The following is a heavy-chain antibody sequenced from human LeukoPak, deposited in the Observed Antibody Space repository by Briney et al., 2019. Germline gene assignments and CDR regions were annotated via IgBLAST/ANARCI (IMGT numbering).Heavy chain of an antibody. V-gene: IGHV4-59*02. J-gene: IGHJ5*02. CDR3: ARSIQQGSGNPDNWFDP. CDR1: GGSVSSYY. CDR2: IYYSGST. Sequence: SETLSLTCTVSGGSVSSYYWSWIRQPPGKGLEWIGYIYYSGSTNYNPSLKSRVTISVDTSNNQFSLKLSSVTAADTAVYYCARSIQQGSGNPDNWFDPWGQGTLVTVSS. D-gene: IGHD3-10*01.